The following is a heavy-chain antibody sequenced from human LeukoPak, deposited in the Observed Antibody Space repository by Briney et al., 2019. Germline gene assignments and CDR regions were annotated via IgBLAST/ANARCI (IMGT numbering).Heavy chain of an antibody. Sequence: GGSLRLSCAASGFNFYSYALTWVRQAPGKGLEWVAALSGNGGSTYFADSVKGRFTISRDNSKNTLYLQMNGLRVEDTAVYYCARDRNANDYWGQGTLVTVSS. CDR2: LSGNGGST. J-gene: IGHJ4*02. CDR1: GFNFYSYA. CDR3: ARDRNANDY. D-gene: IGHD4-11*01. V-gene: IGHV3-23*01.